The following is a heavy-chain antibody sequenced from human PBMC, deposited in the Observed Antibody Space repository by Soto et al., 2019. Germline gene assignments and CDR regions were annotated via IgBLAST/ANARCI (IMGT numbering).Heavy chain of an antibody. CDR2: INAGNGNT. J-gene: IGHJ5*02. Sequence: QVQLVQSGAEVKKPGASVKVSCKASGYTFTSYAMHWVRQAPGQRLEWMGWINAGNGNTKYSQKFPGRVTITRDTSASTAYMELSSLRSEDTAVYYCARSYLATMGGWRWFDPWGQGTLVTVSS. CDR3: ARSYLATMGGWRWFDP. D-gene: IGHD5-12*01. V-gene: IGHV1-3*01. CDR1: GYTFTSYA.